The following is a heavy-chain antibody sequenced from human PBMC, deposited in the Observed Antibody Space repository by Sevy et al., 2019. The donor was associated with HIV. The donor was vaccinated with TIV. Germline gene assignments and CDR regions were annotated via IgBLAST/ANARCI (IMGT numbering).Heavy chain of an antibody. V-gene: IGHV3-21*01. J-gene: IGHJ3*02. Sequence: GGSLRLSCAASGFTFSSYTMNWVRQAPGKGLEWVSSITSSSYIYYADSVKGRFTIPRDNAKNSLYLQMNSLRAEDTAVYYCAELSSSAIDMWGQGTMVTVSS. CDR3: AELSSSAIDM. CDR2: ITSSSYI. CDR1: GFTFSSYT. D-gene: IGHD1-7*01.